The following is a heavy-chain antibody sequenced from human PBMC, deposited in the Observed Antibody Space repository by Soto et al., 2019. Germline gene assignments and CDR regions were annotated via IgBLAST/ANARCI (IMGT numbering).Heavy chain of an antibody. CDR3: ARTDYSNYRVGIDY. Sequence: QVQLQESGPGLVKPSQTLSLTCSVSGGSISSGGYYWSWIRQHPGKGLEWIGYIYYSGSTYYNPSLKSRVTISVDTSKNQFSLKLSSVTAADTAVYYCARTDYSNYRVGIDYWGQGTLVTVSS. J-gene: IGHJ4*02. CDR2: IYYSGST. CDR1: GGSISSGGYY. V-gene: IGHV4-31*03. D-gene: IGHD4-4*01.